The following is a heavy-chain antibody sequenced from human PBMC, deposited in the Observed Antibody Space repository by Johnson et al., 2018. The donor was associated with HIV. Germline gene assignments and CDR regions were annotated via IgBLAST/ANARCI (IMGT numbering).Heavy chain of an antibody. CDR1: GFSVSIYA. Sequence: VQLVESGGGVVQPGRSLRLSCAASGFSVSIYAMHWVRQAPVKGLEWASLISFDGNDKYYADSVKGRFTISRDNSKNTLYLQMNSLRAEDTAVYYCAKDPGRRDPHAFDIWGQGTMVTVSS. CDR3: AKDPGRRDPHAFDI. V-gene: IGHV3-30*04. CDR2: ISFDGNDK. J-gene: IGHJ3*02. D-gene: IGHD2-15*01.